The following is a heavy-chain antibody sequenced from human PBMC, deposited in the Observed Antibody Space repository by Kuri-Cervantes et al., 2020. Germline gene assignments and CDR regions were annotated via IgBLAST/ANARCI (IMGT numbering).Heavy chain of an antibody. CDR1: GFTFSSYA. V-gene: IGHV3-30-3*01. CDR2: ISYDGSNK. CDR3: ARERGGRSSGYYYYGMDV. D-gene: IGHD3-22*01. J-gene: IGHJ6*02. Sequence: GESLKISCAASGFTFSSYAMHWVRQAPGKGLEWVAVISYDGSNKYYADSVKGRFTISRDNSKNTLYLQMNSLRAEDTAVYYCARERGGRSSGYYYYGMDVWGQGTTVTVSS.